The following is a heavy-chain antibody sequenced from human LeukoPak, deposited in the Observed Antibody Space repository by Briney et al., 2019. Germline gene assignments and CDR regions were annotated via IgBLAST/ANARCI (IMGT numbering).Heavy chain of an antibody. Sequence: SETLSLPCTVSGASFSSFSWSWIRQPAGKGLEWIGYIQLSGNTNYNPALKSRVSISLDTSKNQFSLHLRSVTAADTAVYYCARLIRNWNDHFDPWGQGTLVTVFS. CDR3: ARLIRNWNDHFDP. CDR1: GASFSSFS. D-gene: IGHD1-1*01. J-gene: IGHJ5*02. V-gene: IGHV4-4*09. CDR2: IQLSGNT.